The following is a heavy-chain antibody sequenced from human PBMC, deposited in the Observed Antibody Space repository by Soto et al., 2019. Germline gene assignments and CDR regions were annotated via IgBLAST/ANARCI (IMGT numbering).Heavy chain of an antibody. CDR2: ISGSGGIT. CDR1: GFTFSSYA. V-gene: IGHV3-23*01. J-gene: IGHJ5*02. CDR3: AKDGEILRYFDWLRA. D-gene: IGHD3-9*01. Sequence: GGSLRLSCAASGFTFSSYAMSWVRQAPGKGLEWVSAISGSGGITYYADSVKGRFTISRDNSKNTLYLQMNSLRAEATAVYYCAKDGEILRYFDWLRAWGQGTLVTVSS.